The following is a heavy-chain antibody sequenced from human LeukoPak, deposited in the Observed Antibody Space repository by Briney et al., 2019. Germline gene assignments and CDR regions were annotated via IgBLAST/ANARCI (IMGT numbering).Heavy chain of an antibody. V-gene: IGHV3-30*18. J-gene: IGHJ4*02. CDR1: GFTFSNYG. CDR2: MSYDGSNK. Sequence: PGRSLRLSCAASGFTFSNYGMHWVRQAPGKGLEWVAVMSYDGSNKYYADSVKGRFTISRDNSKNTLYLQMKSLRAEDTAVYYCAKDLVMYYYDNSGYPVFFYWGQGTLVTVSS. D-gene: IGHD3-22*01. CDR3: AKDLVMYYYDNSGYPVFFY.